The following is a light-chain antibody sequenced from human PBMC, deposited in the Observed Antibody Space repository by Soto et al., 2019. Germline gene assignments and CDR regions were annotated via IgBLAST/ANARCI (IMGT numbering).Light chain of an antibody. J-gene: IGKJ5*01. V-gene: IGKV1-5*01. Sequence: DIQITQSPSTLSASVGDRVTITCRASQSISSWLAWYEQKPGKAPKLLIYAASSLQSGVPSRFSGSGAGTECTLTISSLQPEDFATYDCQQLNSYPITFGQGTRLEIK. CDR3: QQLNSYPIT. CDR1: QSISSW. CDR2: AAS.